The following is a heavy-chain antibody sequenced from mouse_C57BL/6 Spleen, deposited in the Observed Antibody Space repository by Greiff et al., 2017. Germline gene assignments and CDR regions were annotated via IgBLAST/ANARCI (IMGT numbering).Heavy chain of an antibody. CDR2: IYPRSGNT. J-gene: IGHJ2*01. Sequence: VQLQQSGAELARPGASVKLSCKASGYTFTSYGISWVKQRTGQGLEWIGEIYPRSGNTYYNEKFKGKATLTADKSSSTAYMELRSLTSEDSAVYFCARLYGSKYYFDYWGQGTTLTVSS. CDR3: ARLYGSKYYFDY. V-gene: IGHV1-81*01. D-gene: IGHD1-1*01. CDR1: GYTFTSYG.